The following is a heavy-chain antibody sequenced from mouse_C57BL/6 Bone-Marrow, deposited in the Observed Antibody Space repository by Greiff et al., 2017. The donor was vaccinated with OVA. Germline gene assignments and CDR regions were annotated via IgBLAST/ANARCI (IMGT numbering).Heavy chain of an antibody. J-gene: IGHJ3*01. D-gene: IGHD2-4*01. CDR2: IRSKSNNYAT. CDR3: VRDYGKAWFAY. CDR1: GFSFNTYA. Sequence: EVQVVESGGGLVQPKGSLKLSCAASGFSFNTYAMNWVRQAPGKGLEWVARIRSKSNNYATYYADSVKDRFTISRDDSESMLYLQMNNLKTEDTAMYYCVRDYGKAWFAYWGQGTLVTVSA. V-gene: IGHV10-1*01.